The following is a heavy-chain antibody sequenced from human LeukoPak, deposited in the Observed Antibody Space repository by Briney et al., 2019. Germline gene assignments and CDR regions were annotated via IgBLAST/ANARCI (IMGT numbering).Heavy chain of an antibody. CDR2: IKEDGSEK. CDR1: GFTFSSYW. D-gene: IGHD3-9*01. J-gene: IGHJ4*02. Sequence: GGSLRLSCAASGFTFSSYWMSWVRQAPGKGLEWVANIKEDGSEKYYVDSVKGRFTISRDNAKNSLYLQMNSLRAEDTAVYYCARSLRYFDWPSYYFDYWGRGTLVTVSS. V-gene: IGHV3-7*04. CDR3: ARSLRYFDWPSYYFDY.